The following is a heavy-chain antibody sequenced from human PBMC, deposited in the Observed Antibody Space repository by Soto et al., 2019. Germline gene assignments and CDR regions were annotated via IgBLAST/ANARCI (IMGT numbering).Heavy chain of an antibody. D-gene: IGHD6-19*01. Sequence: EVQLVESGGDLVQRGGSLRLSCVASGFTFSIYSMNWVRQAPGKGLEWFSYITSDTKTIKYADSVKGRFTISRDNAKNSMYLQMNNLRDRGTAVYFCARSVEGHFDYWGQGTVVTVSS. CDR1: GFTFSIYS. V-gene: IGHV3-48*02. CDR2: ITSDTKTI. CDR3: ARSVEGHFDY. J-gene: IGHJ4*02.